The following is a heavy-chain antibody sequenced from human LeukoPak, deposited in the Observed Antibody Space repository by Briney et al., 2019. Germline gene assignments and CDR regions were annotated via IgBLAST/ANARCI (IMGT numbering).Heavy chain of an antibody. V-gene: IGHV4-30-4*01. CDR3: ARRYSSSWYHWFDP. D-gene: IGHD6-13*01. J-gene: IGHJ5*02. Sequence: SETLSLTCTVSGGSVNNYYWSWIRQPPGKGLEWIGYIYYSGSTYYNPSLKSRVTISVDTSKNQFSLKLSSVTAADTAVYYCARRYSSSWYHWFDPWGQGTLVTVSS. CDR1: GGSVNNYY. CDR2: IYYSGST.